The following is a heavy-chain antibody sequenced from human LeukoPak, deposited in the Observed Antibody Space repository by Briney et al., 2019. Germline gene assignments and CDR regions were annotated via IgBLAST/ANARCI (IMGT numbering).Heavy chain of an antibody. CDR2: IYYSGST. J-gene: IGHJ3*02. D-gene: IGHD3-22*01. Sequence: SETLSLTCTVSGGSISSSSYYWGWIRQPPGKGLEWIGSIYYSGSTYYNPSLKSRVTISVDTSKNQFSLKLSSVTAADTAVYYCARLSRYYYDSSGYPIEAFDIWGQGTMVTVSS. CDR1: GGSISSSSYY. CDR3: ARLSRYYYDSSGYPIEAFDI. V-gene: IGHV4-39*01.